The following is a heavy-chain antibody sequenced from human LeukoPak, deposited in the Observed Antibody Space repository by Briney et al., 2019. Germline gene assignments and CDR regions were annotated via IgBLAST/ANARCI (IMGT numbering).Heavy chain of an antibody. D-gene: IGHD3-22*01. Sequence: GGSLRLSCAASGFTFSSYGMHWVRQAPGKGLEWVAVISYDGSNKYYADSVKGRFTISRDNSKNTLYLQMNSLRAEYTAVYYCAKENGALGIVEGFDYWGQGTLVTVSS. CDR1: GFTFSSYG. V-gene: IGHV3-30*18. CDR2: ISYDGSNK. J-gene: IGHJ4*02. CDR3: AKENGALGIVEGFDY.